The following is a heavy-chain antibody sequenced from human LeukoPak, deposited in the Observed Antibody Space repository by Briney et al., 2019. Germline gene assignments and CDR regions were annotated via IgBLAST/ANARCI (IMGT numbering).Heavy chain of an antibody. D-gene: IGHD1-26*01. V-gene: IGHV1-2*02. Sequence: ASVKVSCKASGYTFTGYYMHWVRQAPGQGLEWMGWINPNSGGTNYAQKFQGRVTMTRDTPISTAYMELSRLRSDDTAVYYCARALVGATPFDYWGQGTWSPSPQ. CDR1: GYTFTGYY. CDR3: ARALVGATPFDY. CDR2: INPNSGGT. J-gene: IGHJ4*02.